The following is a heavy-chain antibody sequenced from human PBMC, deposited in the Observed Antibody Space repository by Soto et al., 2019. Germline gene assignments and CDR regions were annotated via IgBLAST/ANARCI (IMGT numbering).Heavy chain of an antibody. D-gene: IGHD3-10*01. J-gene: IGHJ4*02. V-gene: IGHV3-23*01. CDR2: ITGTGAHA. CDR1: GFTFSSFA. Sequence: SLRLSCAASGFTFSSFAMSWVRQAPGKGLEWVSAITGTGAHAYYADSVKGRFTISRDYSKNTLYLQMNSLRADDTAVYYCAKQPPRGFDSWGQGTLVTVSS. CDR3: AKQPPRGFDS.